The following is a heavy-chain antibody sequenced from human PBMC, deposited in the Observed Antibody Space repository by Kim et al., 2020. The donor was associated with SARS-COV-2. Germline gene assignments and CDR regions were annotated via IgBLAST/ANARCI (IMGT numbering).Heavy chain of an antibody. Sequence: YAQRFQGSVTMSADTSTSTVYLDLRRLKSEDTAVYYCAGYQMVRGDGFDPWGQGTLVTVSS. J-gene: IGHJ5*02. V-gene: IGHV1-46*01. CDR3: AGYQMVRGDGFDP. D-gene: IGHD3-10*01.